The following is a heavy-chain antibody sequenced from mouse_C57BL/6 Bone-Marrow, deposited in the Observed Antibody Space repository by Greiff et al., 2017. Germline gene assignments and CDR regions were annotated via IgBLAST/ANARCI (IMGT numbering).Heavy chain of an antibody. V-gene: IGHV5-17*01. CDR1: GFTFSDYG. CDR2: ISSGSSTI. D-gene: IGHD1-1*01. CDR3: AREVLLLGFAY. Sequence: EVQGVESGGGLVKPGGSLKLSCAASGFTFSDYGMHWVRQAPEKGLEWVAYISSGSSTIYYADTVKGRFTISRDNAKNTLLLKMTSLRSEDTAMYYCAREVLLLGFAYWGQGTLVTVSA. J-gene: IGHJ3*01.